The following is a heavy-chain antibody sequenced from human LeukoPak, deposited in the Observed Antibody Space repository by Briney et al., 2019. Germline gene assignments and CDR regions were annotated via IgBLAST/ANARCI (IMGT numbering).Heavy chain of an antibody. CDR3: AGVSLYYDILPGYHYRFDP. V-gene: IGHV4-59*11. J-gene: IGHJ5*02. D-gene: IGHD3-9*01. CDR1: GGPISSHS. CDR2: INYSGST. Sequence: SETLSLTCTASGGPISSHSWSWIRHPPGKGLVWIAYINYSGSTNYNPSPKRRVTISVDTSKNQFSLKLSSVTAADTDVYFCAGVSLYYDILPGYHYRFDPRGPGTLVTVSS.